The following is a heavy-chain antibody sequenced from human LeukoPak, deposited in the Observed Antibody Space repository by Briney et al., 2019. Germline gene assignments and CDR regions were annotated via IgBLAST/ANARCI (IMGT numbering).Heavy chain of an antibody. CDR2: IRYDGSNK. CDR3: AKGLLRFLEWVFDY. Sequence: GGSLRLSCAASGFTFSSYAMNWVRQAPGKGLEWVAFIRYDGSNKYYADSVKGRFTISRDNSKNTLYLQMNSLRAEDTAVYYCAKGLLRFLEWVFDYWGQGTLVTVSS. V-gene: IGHV3-30*02. J-gene: IGHJ4*02. D-gene: IGHD3-3*01. CDR1: GFTFSSYA.